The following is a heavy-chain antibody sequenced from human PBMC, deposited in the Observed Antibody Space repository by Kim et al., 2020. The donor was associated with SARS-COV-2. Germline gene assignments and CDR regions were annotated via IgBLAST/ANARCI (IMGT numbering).Heavy chain of an antibody. D-gene: IGHD6-13*01. V-gene: IGHV7-4-1*02. CDR3: ARDGMIAAAGTSRNYYYVLDV. CDR1: GYTFSSYS. J-gene: IGHJ6*02. Sequence: ASVKVSCKASGYTFSSYSMNWVRQAPGQGLEWMGWINTNTGNPTYAQAFTGRFVFSLDTSVNTAYLQISSLKAEDSAVYYCARDGMIAAAGTSRNYYYVLDVWGQGTTVTVSS. CDR2: INTNTGNP.